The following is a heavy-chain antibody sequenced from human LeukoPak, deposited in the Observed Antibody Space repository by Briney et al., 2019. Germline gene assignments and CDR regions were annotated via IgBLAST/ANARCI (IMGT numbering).Heavy chain of an antibody. CDR3: ARAEVRALGWLQFPFDY. J-gene: IGHJ4*02. CDR2: ISSSSSYI. D-gene: IGHD5-24*01. Sequence: GGSLRLSCAASGFTFSSYSMNWVRQAPGKGLEWVSSISSSSSYIYYADSVKGRFTISRDNAKNSLYLQMNSLRAEDTAVYYCARAEVRALGWLQFPFDYWGQGTLVTVSS. V-gene: IGHV3-21*01. CDR1: GFTFSSYS.